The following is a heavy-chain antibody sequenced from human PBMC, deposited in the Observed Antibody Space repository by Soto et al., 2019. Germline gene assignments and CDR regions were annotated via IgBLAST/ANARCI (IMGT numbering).Heavy chain of an antibody. D-gene: IGHD1-1*01. J-gene: IGHJ4*02. CDR3: ASDGTTGKTVLGY. CDR1: GGPVSSGSYY. Sequence: SETLSLTCTVSGGPVSSGSYYWSWIRQPPGKGLEWMGYIYYRGSTNYTPSLKSRVTISVDTSKNQFSLKLSSVTAADTAVYYCASDGTTGKTVLGYWGQGTLVTVRS. CDR2: IYYRGST. V-gene: IGHV4-61*01.